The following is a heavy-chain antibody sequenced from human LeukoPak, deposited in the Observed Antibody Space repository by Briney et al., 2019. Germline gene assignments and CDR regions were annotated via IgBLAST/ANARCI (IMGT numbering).Heavy chain of an antibody. CDR2: INPNSGGT. V-gene: IGHV1-2*02. J-gene: IGHJ4*02. D-gene: IGHD5-24*01. CDR1: GYTFTGYY. Sequence: ASVKVSCKASGYTFTGYYIHWVRQAPGQGLEWMGWINPNSGGTNYAQKFQGRVTMTRDTSISTAYMELSRLRSDDTAVYYCARGRRDGYNSFDYWDQGTLVTVSS. CDR3: ARGRRDGYNSFDY.